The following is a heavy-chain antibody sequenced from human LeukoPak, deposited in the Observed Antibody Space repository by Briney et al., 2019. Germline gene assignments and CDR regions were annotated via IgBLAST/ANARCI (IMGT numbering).Heavy chain of an antibody. V-gene: IGHV4-59*01. Sequence: PSETLSLTCTVSGGSISSYYWSWIRQPPGKGLEWIGYIYYSGSTNYNPSLKSRVTISVDTSKNQFSLKLSSVTAADTAVYYCARTQWATFYFDYWGQGTLVTVSS. CDR2: IYYSGST. J-gene: IGHJ4*02. D-gene: IGHD5-12*01. CDR3: ARTQWATFYFDY. CDR1: GGSISSYY.